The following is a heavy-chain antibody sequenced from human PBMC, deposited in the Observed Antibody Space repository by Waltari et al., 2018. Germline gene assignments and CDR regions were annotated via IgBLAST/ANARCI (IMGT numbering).Heavy chain of an antibody. V-gene: IGHV4-4*02. Sequence: QVQLQESGPGLVKPSGTLSLTYTVSGGSISRTNWWALVRQPPGKGPEWIGEINHSGSTSYSPSLKNRITISVDKSKNQFSVKLSSVTAADTAVYYFTRRPIRSSGGGIDYWGQGTLVTVSS. CDR2: INHSGST. CDR1: GGSISRTNW. D-gene: IGHD6-19*01. J-gene: IGHJ4*02. CDR3: TRRPIRSSGGGIDY.